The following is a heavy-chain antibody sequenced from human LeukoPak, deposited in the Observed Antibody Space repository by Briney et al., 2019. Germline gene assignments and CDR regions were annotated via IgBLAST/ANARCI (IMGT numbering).Heavy chain of an antibody. CDR3: ARLFLY. Sequence: PSETLSLTCTVSGGSINGYYWTWIRQSPGKGLEWIGYVYYSGSSNYNPSLKSRVTISADTSKNQFSLKLSSVTAADTAVYYCARLFLYWGQGTLVTVSS. CDR1: GGSINGYY. V-gene: IGHV4-59*08. J-gene: IGHJ4*02. D-gene: IGHD2/OR15-2a*01. CDR2: VYYSGSS.